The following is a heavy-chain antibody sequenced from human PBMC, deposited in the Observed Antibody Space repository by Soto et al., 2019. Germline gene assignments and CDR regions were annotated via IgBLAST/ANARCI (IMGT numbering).Heavy chain of an antibody. J-gene: IGHJ5*02. Sequence: GGSLRLSCVASGFTFSDAWMSWVRQAPGKGLDWVGRIKSKSDGGTTEYAAPVRGRFTISRDDSKNTLYLQMNSLKTEDTAVYYCTTDLWRIAVVVGSTGYFNPWGQGTPVTVSS. D-gene: IGHD2-15*01. CDR2: IKSKSDGGTT. V-gene: IGHV3-15*01. CDR3: TTDLWRIAVVVGSTGYFNP. CDR1: GFTFSDAW.